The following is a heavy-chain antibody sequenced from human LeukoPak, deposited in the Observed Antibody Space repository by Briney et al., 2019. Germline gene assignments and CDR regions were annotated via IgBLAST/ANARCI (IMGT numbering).Heavy chain of an antibody. J-gene: IGHJ4*02. CDR2: INPSGGST. V-gene: IGHV1-46*01. Sequence: ASVKVSCKASGYTFTSYYMHWVRQAPGQGLEWMGIINPSGGSTSYAQKFQGRVTMTRDTSTSTVYMELSSLRSEDTAVYYCARDLVDGSATPAPFDYWGQGTLVTVSS. D-gene: IGHD3-10*01. CDR3: ARDLVDGSATPAPFDY. CDR1: GYTFTSYY.